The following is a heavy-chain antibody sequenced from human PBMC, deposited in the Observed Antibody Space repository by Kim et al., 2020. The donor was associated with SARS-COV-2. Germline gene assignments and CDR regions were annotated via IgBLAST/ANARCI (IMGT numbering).Heavy chain of an antibody. J-gene: IGHJ3*02. V-gene: IGHV3-23*01. CDR3: AKSTDIVVVVAATGAAAFDI. Sequence: RFTISRDKSKNTLYLQMNSLRAEDTAVYYCAKSTDIVVVVAATGAAAFDIWGQGTMVTVSS. D-gene: IGHD2-15*01.